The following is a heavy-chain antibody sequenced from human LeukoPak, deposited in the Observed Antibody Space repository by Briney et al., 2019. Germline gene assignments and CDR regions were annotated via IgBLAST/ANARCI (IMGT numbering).Heavy chain of an antibody. D-gene: IGHD5-24*01. Sequence: GGSLRLSCAASGFTFSNYWMHWVRQAPGRGLVWASRIHSDGSSTSYADSVKGRFTISRDNAKNTLYLQMNSLTAEDTAVYYCARDAWMASTPLDYWGQGTLVTVSS. V-gene: IGHV3-74*01. J-gene: IGHJ4*02. CDR2: IHSDGSST. CDR3: ARDAWMASTPLDY. CDR1: GFTFSNYW.